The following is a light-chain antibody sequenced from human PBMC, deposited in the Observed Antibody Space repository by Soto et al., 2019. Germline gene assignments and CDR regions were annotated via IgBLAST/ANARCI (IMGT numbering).Light chain of an antibody. CDR3: QQYDNSPRT. CDR2: DAV. CDR1: RSLDSGQ. J-gene: IGKJ5*01. V-gene: IGKV3-20*01. Sequence: ELVLTQSPGTLSLSPGESATLSCRASRSLDSGQLAWYQQKVGRAPRLLIHDAVMRATGIPDRFSGSGSGTEFTLTIARLEPEDFAVYDCQQYDNSPRTFGQGTRLEIK.